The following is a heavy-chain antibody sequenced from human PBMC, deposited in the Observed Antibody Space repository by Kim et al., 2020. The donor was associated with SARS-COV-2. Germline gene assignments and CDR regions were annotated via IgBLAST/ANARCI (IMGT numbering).Heavy chain of an antibody. CDR3: ASDLLGISIAAFDI. V-gene: IGHV3-11*06. Sequence: GGSLRLSCAASGFIFSDYYMTWIRQAPGKGLEWVSYISRNSYYTNYADSVKGRFIISRDDAKNSLYLQMNSLRAEDTAVYYCASDLLGISIAAFDIWGLG. D-gene: IGHD3-3*02. J-gene: IGHJ3*02. CDR1: GFIFSDYY. CDR2: ISRNSYYT.